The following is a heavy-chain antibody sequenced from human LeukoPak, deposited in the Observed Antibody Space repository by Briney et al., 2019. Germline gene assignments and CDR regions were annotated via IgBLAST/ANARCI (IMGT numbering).Heavy chain of an antibody. V-gene: IGHV3-23*01. Sequence: GGSLRLSCAASGFTFSSYAMSWVRQAPGKGLEWVSAISDSGGSTEYADSVKGRFTISRDNSKNTLYLQMNSLRAEDTAVYYCAKSGSIWYYFDYWGQGTLVTASS. CDR2: ISDSGGST. CDR1: GFTFSSYA. CDR3: AKSGSIWYYFDY. D-gene: IGHD6-13*01. J-gene: IGHJ4*02.